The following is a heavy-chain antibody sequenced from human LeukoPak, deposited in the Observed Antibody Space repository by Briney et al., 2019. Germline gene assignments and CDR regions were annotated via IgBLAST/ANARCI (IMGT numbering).Heavy chain of an antibody. V-gene: IGHV1-46*01. J-gene: IGHJ4*02. D-gene: IGHD5-18*01. CDR1: GFTFTSYD. CDR3: ARIWDRYGFMDY. CDR2: INPSDGST. Sequence: PGRSLRLSCAASGFTFTSYDIHWVRQAPGQGLEWMGIINPSDGSTTYAQKFQGRVTMTRDTSTSTVYMELSSLRSDDTAVFYCARIWDRYGFMDYWGQGTLVTVSS.